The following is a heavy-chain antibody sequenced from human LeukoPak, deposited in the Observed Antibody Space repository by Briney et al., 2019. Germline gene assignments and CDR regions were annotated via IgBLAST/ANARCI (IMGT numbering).Heavy chain of an antibody. V-gene: IGHV4-59*01. J-gene: IGHJ6*02. CDR2: IYYSGST. Sequence: SETLSLTCTVSGGSISSYYWSWIRQPPGKGLEWIGYIYYSGSTNYNPSLKGRVTISVDTSKNQFSLKLSSVTAADTAVYYCARGSSSSRYYYYYGMDVWGQGTTVTVSS. CDR3: ARGSSSSRYYYYYGMDV. D-gene: IGHD6-6*01. CDR1: GGSISSYY.